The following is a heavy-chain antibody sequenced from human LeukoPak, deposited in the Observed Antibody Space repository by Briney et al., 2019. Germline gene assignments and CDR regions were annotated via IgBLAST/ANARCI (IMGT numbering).Heavy chain of an antibody. D-gene: IGHD2-2*01. CDR1: GFTFSDSA. J-gene: IGHJ5*02. V-gene: IGHV3-73*01. CDR2: IRTKTNKYIT. CDR3: ARDSPTKIGSTTGDWFDP. Sequence: GGSLRLSCAASGFTFSDSAIHWVRQASGRGLEWLGRIRTKTNKYITAYAASLKGRFTISRDDSENMAYLQMNSLKTEDTAVYYCARDSPTKIGSTTGDWFDPWGQGTLVTVSS.